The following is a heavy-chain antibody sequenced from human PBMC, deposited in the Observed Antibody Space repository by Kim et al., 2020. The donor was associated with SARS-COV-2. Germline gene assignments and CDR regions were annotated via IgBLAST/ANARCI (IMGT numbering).Heavy chain of an antibody. V-gene: IGHV3-74*01. CDR2: T. J-gene: IGHJ6*02. D-gene: IGHD2-21*02. CDR3: ARTAYYNGMDV. Sequence: TRYANSVKGRFTISRDIAKNTRYLQMNSRRAEDTALYYCARTAYYNGMDVWGQGTTVTVSS.